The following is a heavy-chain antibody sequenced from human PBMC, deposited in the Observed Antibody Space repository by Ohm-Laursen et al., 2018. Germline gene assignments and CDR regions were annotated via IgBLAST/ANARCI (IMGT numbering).Heavy chain of an antibody. CDR3: AKERDVSTGYALQH. V-gene: IGHV3-23*01. J-gene: IGHJ1*01. CDR2: ISDSGGGT. CDR1: GFTFDDYA. Sequence: SLRLSCAASGFTFDDYAMGWVRQAPGKGLEWVSTISDSGGGTYYADSVKGRFTISRDNSKNTLYLQMNSLRAEDTAVYYCAKERDVSTGYALQHWGQGTLVTVSS. D-gene: IGHD3-9*01.